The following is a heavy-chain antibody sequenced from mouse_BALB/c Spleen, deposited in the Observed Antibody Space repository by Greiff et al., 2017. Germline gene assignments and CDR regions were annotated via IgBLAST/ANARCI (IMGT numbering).Heavy chain of an antibody. J-gene: IGHJ2*01. CDR1: GYTFTDYW. Sequence: VQLQQPGAELVMPGASVKMSCKASGYTFTDYWMHWVKQRPGQGLEWIGAIDTSDSYTSYNQKFKGKATLTVDESSSTAYMQLSSLTSEDSAVYYCARRYYGSRYYFDYWGKGTTLAVSS. D-gene: IGHD1-1*01. V-gene: IGHV1-69*01. CDR2: IDTSDSYT. CDR3: ARRYYGSRYYFDY.